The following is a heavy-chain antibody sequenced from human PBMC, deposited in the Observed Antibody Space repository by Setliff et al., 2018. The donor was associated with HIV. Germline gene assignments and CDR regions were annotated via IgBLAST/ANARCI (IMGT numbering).Heavy chain of an antibody. CDR3: VRDASPDYDSGGYSAGGH. V-gene: IGHV3-48*01. J-gene: IGHJ4*02. CDR1: GFIFNTYS. D-gene: IGHD3-22*01. Sequence: GESLRLSCAVSGFIFNTYSMNWVRQAPGKGLEWVSYIGGSGSAIYYADSVKGRFTISRDNAKNSLYLQLNSLRAEDTAVYYCVRDASPDYDSGGYSAGGHWGRGTLVTVSS. CDR2: IGGSGSAI.